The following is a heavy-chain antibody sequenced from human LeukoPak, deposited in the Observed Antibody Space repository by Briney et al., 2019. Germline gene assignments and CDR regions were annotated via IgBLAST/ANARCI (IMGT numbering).Heavy chain of an antibody. Sequence: GASVKFSCKASGGTFSSYAISWGRQAPGHGLEWMGGIIPIFGTANYAQKFQGRVTITADESTSTAYMELSSLRSEDTAVYYCAREVEEYCSGGSCYGAHYWGQGTLVTVSS. CDR1: GGTFSSYA. D-gene: IGHD2-15*01. J-gene: IGHJ4*02. CDR2: IIPIFGTA. CDR3: AREVEEYCSGGSCYGAHY. V-gene: IGHV1-69*13.